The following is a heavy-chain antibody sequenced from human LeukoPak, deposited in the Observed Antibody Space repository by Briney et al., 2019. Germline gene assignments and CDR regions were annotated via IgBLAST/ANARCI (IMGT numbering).Heavy chain of an antibody. D-gene: IGHD6-13*01. J-gene: IGHJ3*02. CDR2: INAGNGNT. V-gene: IGHV1-3*01. CDR1: GYTFTSYA. Sequence: ASVKVSCKASGYTFTSYAMHWVRQAPGQRLEWMGWINAGNGNTKYSQKFQGRVTITRDTSASTAYMELSRLRSDDTAVYYCASSYSSSWYNAFDIWGQGTMVTVSS. CDR3: ASSYSSSWYNAFDI.